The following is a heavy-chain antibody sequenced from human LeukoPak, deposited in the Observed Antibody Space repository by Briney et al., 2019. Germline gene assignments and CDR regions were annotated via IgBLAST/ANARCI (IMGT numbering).Heavy chain of an antibody. CDR3: ARTHGVTPLIDY. Sequence: ASVKVSCKASGYTFTGYYMHWVRRAPGQGLEWMGWINPNSGGTNYAQKFQGRVTMTRDTSISTAYMELSRLRSDDTAVYYCARTHGVTPLIDYWGQGTLVTVSS. D-gene: IGHD5-18*01. J-gene: IGHJ4*02. CDR2: INPNSGGT. CDR1: GYTFTGYY. V-gene: IGHV1-2*02.